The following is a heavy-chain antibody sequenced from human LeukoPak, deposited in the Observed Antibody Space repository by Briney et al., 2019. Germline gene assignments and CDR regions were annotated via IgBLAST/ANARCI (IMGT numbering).Heavy chain of an antibody. CDR1: GFTFSSYW. D-gene: IGHD6-13*01. Sequence: GGSLRLSCAASGFTFSSYWMSWVRQAPGKGLEWVANIKQDGSEKYYVDSVKGRFTISRDNAKNSLYLQMNSLRAEDTAVYYCGKGGRLKAAAATLDSWGQGPLVTVSS. V-gene: IGHV3-7*01. CDR3: GKGGRLKAAAATLDS. CDR2: IKQDGSEK. J-gene: IGHJ4*02.